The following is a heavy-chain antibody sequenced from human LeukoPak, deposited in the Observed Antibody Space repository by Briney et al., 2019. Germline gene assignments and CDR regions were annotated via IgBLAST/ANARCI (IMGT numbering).Heavy chain of an antibody. CDR1: GFTFNRYY. CDR3: VRDVAPSGTVWFDS. D-gene: IGHD6-13*01. J-gene: IGHJ5*01. Sequence: GGSLRLSCAASGFTFNRYYMYWIRQAPGKGLVWVSRISGDGRVTLYADFVKGRFTISRDNAKNTLSLQMNSLRVEDTAVYYCVRDVAPSGTVWFDSWGQGTLVTVSS. V-gene: IGHV3-74*01. CDR2: ISGDGRVT.